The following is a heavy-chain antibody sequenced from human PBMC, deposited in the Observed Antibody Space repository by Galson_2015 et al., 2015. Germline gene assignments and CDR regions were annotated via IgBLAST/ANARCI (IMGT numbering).Heavy chain of an antibody. V-gene: IGHV5-51*01. Sequence: QSGAEVTKPGESLTISCKGSGYSFPSYWLGWVRQMPGKGLEWMGIIYPGDSDTRYSPSFQGQVTISADKSISTAYLQWSSLKASDTAMYYCARLRYCSSTSCYNAFDIWGQGTMVTVSS. D-gene: IGHD2-2*02. J-gene: IGHJ3*02. CDR1: GYSFPSYW. CDR2: IYPGDSDT. CDR3: ARLRYCSSTSCYNAFDI.